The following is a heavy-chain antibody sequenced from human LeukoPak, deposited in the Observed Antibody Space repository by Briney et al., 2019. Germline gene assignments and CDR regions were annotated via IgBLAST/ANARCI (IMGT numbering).Heavy chain of an antibody. CDR2: ISSSSSYI. J-gene: IGHJ4*02. D-gene: IGHD3-16*02. CDR3: ARDPSGDLSSDY. V-gene: IGHV3-21*01. Sequence: GGSLRLSCAASGFTFKAYGMHWVRQAPGKGLEWVSSISSSSSYIYYADSVKGRFTISRDNAKNSLYLQMNSLRAEDTAVYYCARDPSGDLSSDYWGQGTLVTVSS. CDR1: GFTFKAYG.